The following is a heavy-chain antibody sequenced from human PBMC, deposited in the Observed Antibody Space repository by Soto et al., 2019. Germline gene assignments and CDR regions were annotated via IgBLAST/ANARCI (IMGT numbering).Heavy chain of an antibody. J-gene: IGHJ4*02. CDR2: IWYDGSNK. V-gene: IGHV3-33*01. CDR1: GFTFSSYG. D-gene: IGHD5-12*01. CDR3: ASGYDFGSFDY. Sequence: GGSQRLSCAASGFTFSSYGMHWVRQAPGKGLEWVAVIWYDGSNKYYADSVKGRFTISRDNSKNTLYLQMNSLRAEDTAVYYCASGYDFGSFDYWGQGTLVTVSS.